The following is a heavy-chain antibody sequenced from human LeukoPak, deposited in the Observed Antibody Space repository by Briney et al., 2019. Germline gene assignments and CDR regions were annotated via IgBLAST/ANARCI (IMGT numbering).Heavy chain of an antibody. D-gene: IGHD3-16*02. CDR2: IIPTFGTT. Sequence: GASVKVSCKASGGTFSSYAISWVRQAPGQGLEWTGSIIPTFGTTNYAQKFQGRVTITTDESTSTAYMELSSLRSEDTAVYYCARDGNSDYVWGSYRYTSVNDAFDIWGQGTMVTVSS. V-gene: IGHV1-69*05. J-gene: IGHJ3*02. CDR3: ARDGNSDYVWGSYRYTSVNDAFDI. CDR1: GGTFSSYA.